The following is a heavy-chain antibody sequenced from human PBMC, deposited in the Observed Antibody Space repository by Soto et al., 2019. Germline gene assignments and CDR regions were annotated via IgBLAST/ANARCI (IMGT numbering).Heavy chain of an antibody. Sequence: SVKVSCKASGGTFSSYAISWVRQAPGQGLEWMGGIIPIFGTANYAQKFQGRVTITADESTSTAYMELSSLRSEDTAVYYCARDGTCSGGSCYPTRFYSYYGMDVWGQGTTVTVSS. J-gene: IGHJ6*02. D-gene: IGHD2-15*01. CDR2: IIPIFGTA. CDR1: GGTFSSYA. CDR3: ARDGTCSGGSCYPTRFYSYYGMDV. V-gene: IGHV1-69*13.